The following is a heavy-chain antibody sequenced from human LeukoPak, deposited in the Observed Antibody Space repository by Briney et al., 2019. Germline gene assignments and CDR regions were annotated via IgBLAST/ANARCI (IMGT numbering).Heavy chain of an antibody. D-gene: IGHD6-13*01. CDR2: VSYSGRP. CDR3: ARVGDYSSSWYDLLYFDS. CDR1: GGSVGSSPYY. Sequence: SETLSLTCTVSGGSVGSSPYYWAWVRQPPGRELDWIGSVSYSGRPSYTPSLESRVTISVDTSKNQFFLKFNSVTAADTAVYYCARVGDYSSSWYDLLYFDSWGPGTLVTVSP. J-gene: IGHJ4*02. V-gene: IGHV4-39*07.